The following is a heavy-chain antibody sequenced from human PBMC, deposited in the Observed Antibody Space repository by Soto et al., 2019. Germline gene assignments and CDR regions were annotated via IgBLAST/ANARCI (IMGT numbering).Heavy chain of an antibody. Sequence: SVKVSCKASGGLFSSYPISWVRQVPGQGLEWMGGIIPVFQTAYYTQRFQGRVTITADESTNTAYMELSSLRSEDTAIYYCARGGSGYTWFNEFWGQGTLVAVSS. J-gene: IGHJ4*02. CDR3: ARGGSGYTWFNEF. CDR2: IIPVFQTA. V-gene: IGHV1-69*13. CDR1: GGLFSSYP. D-gene: IGHD3-22*01.